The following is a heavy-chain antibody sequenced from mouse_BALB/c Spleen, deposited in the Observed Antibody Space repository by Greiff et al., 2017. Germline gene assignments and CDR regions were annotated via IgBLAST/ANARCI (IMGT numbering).Heavy chain of an antibody. V-gene: IGHV1-7*01. CDR3: ARKISLGPFDY. CDR2: INPSTGYT. CDR1: GYTFTSYW. J-gene: IGHJ2*01. D-gene: IGHD4-1*01. Sequence: VKLMESGAELAKPGASVKMSCKASGYTFTSYWMHWVKQRPGQGLEWIGYINPSTGYTEYNQKFKDKATLTADKSSSTAYMQLSSLTSEDSAVYYCARKISLGPFDYWGQGTTLTVSS.